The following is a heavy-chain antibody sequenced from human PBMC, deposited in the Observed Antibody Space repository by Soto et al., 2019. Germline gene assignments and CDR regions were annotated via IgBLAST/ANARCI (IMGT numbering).Heavy chain of an antibody. CDR2: IYSGGST. CDR1: GFTVSSNY. Sequence: GGSLRLSCAASGFTVSSNYMSWVRQAPGKGLEWVSVIYSGGSTYYADSVKGRFTISRDNSKNTLFLRMNRPRVEDTAVYYCMRPAPRGRHYFYFGMDVWGQGTTVTVSS. V-gene: IGHV3-53*01. CDR3: MRPAPRGRHYFYFGMDV. J-gene: IGHJ6*02. D-gene: IGHD3-10*01.